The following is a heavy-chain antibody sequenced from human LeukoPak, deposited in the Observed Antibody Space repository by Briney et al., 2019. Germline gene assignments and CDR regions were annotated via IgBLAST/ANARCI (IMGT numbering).Heavy chain of an antibody. CDR3: ARGSGIAAAGKVYYGMDV. V-gene: IGHV1-18*01. J-gene: IGHJ6*02. CDR1: GYTFTSYG. Sequence: ASVKVSCKASGYTFTSYGISWVRQAPGQGLEWMGWISAYNGNTNYAQKLQGRVTMTTDTSTSTAYMELSSLRSEDTAVYYCARGSGIAAAGKVYYGMDVWGQGTTVTVSS. D-gene: IGHD6-13*01. CDR2: ISAYNGNT.